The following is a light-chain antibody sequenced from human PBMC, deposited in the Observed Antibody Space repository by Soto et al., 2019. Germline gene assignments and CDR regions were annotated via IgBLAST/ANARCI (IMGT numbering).Light chain of an antibody. J-gene: IGKJ1*01. CDR2: GAS. CDR3: QHYASSPTT. CDR1: QSVSSSY. Sequence: EIVLTQSPGTLSLSPGERATLSCRASQSVSSSYLGWYQQKPGQAPRLLIFGASRRATGTPDRISGSGSGTDFTLTITRLEPEDFAVYYCQHYASSPTTFGQGTKVDIK. V-gene: IGKV3-20*01.